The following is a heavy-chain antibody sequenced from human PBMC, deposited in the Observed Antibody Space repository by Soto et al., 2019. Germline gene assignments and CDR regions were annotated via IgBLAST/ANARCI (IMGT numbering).Heavy chain of an antibody. CDR3: ARANDRPQLGGNSYCMVDV. Sequence: QVQLEQSGPEVKKPGSSVKVSCKASGGTFRNSAISWVRQAPGQGLEWMGGIMPIFRTPDYAQKFQGRVTITEDESASTAYMELTGLRSDDTAVYYCARANDRPQLGGNSYCMVDVWGHGTTVTVSS. D-gene: IGHD1-1*01. CDR2: IMPIFRTP. J-gene: IGHJ6*02. CDR1: GGTFRNSA. V-gene: IGHV1-69*12.